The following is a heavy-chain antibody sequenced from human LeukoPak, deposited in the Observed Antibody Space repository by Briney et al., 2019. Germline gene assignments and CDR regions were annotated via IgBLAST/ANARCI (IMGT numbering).Heavy chain of an antibody. CDR3: ASGKYSYGYYYFDY. Sequence: PGGSLRLSCAASGFTFSSYWMHWVRQAPGKGLVWVSHIRSDGSSTRYADSVKGRSTISRDNAKNTLYLQMNSLRAEDTAVYYCASGKYSYGYYYFDYWGQGTLVTVSS. V-gene: IGHV3-74*01. J-gene: IGHJ4*02. D-gene: IGHD5-18*01. CDR1: GFTFSSYW. CDR2: IRSDGSST.